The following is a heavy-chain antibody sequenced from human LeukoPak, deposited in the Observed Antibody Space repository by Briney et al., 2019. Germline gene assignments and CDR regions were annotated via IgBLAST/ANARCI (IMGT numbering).Heavy chain of an antibody. CDR1: GYTFTSYD. Sequence: ASVKVSCKDSGYTFTSYDINWVRQATGQGLEWMGWMNPNSGNTGYAQKFQGRVTMTRNTSISTAYMELSSLRSEDTAVYYCVAQGYNWNAYESLGYFDYWGQGTLVTVSS. J-gene: IGHJ4*02. CDR3: VAQGYNWNAYESLGYFDY. CDR2: MNPNSGNT. V-gene: IGHV1-8*01. D-gene: IGHD1-20*01.